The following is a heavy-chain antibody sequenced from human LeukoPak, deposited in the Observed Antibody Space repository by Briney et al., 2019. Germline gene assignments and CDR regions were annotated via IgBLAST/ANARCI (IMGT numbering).Heavy chain of an antibody. J-gene: IGHJ6*03. V-gene: IGHV1-8*03. CDR1: GYTFTSYD. CDR2: MNPNSGNT. D-gene: IGHD5-24*01. CDR3: ARGSKRWLQSPRGYYYYYMDV. Sequence: GASVKVSCKASGYTFTSYDINWVRQATGQGLEWMGWMNPNSGNTGYAQKFQGRVTITRNTSISTAYMELSSLRSEDTAVYYCARGSKRWLQSPRGYYYYYMDVWGKGTTVTVSS.